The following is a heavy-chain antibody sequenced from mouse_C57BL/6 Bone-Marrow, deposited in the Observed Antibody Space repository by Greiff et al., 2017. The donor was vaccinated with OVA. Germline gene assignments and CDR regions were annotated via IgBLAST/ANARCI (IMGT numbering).Heavy chain of an antibody. CDR3: ARWLLQY. CDR1: GYTFTSYG. J-gene: IGHJ3*01. V-gene: IGHV1-81*01. D-gene: IGHD2-3*01. Sequence: QVHVKQSGAELARPGASVKLSCKASGYTFTSYGISWVKQRTGQGLEWIGEIYPRSGNTYYNEKFKGKATLTADKSSSTAYMELRSLTSEDSAVYFCARWLLQYWGQGTLVTVSA. CDR2: IYPRSGNT.